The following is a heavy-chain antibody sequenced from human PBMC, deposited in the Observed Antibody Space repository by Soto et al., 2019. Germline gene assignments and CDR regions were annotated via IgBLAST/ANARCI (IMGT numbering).Heavy chain of an antibody. V-gene: IGHV1-69*13. CDR2: IIPIFGTA. CDR3: ARVVLRYFDWLSTYYYYYGMDV. CDR1: GGAFGSNA. Sequence: SVKLCCKESGGAFGSNASSWVRQAKRQGLEWMGGIIPIFGTANYAQKFQGRVTITADESTSTAYMELSSLRSEDTAVYYCARVVLRYFDWLSTYYYYYGMDVWGQGTTVTAP. J-gene: IGHJ6*02. D-gene: IGHD3-9*01.